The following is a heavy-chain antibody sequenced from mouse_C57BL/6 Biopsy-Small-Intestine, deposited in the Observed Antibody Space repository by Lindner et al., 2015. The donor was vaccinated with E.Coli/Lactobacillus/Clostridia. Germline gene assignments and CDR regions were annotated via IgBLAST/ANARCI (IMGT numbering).Heavy chain of an antibody. Sequence: SVKVSCKASGGTFSNYAINWVRHAPGQGLEWMGGIIPIFGTAIYAQKFQGRVTITADESTSTAYMELSSLRSDDTAVYYCARDYPDIATTIGAGIFDYWGQGTLVTVSS. CDR3: ARDYPDIATTIGAGIFDY. V-gene: IGHV1-79*01. CDR1: GGTFSNYA. J-gene: IGHJ4*01. CDR2: IIPIFGTA. D-gene: IGHD2-5*01.